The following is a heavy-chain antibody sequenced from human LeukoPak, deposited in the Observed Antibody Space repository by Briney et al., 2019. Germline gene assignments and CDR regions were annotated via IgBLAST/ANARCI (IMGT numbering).Heavy chain of an antibody. CDR2: IYYSGST. V-gene: IGHV4-59*01. CDR1: GGSISSYY. J-gene: IGHJ4*02. CDR3: ARGNHDFWSGYFYFDY. Sequence: PSETLSLTCTVSGGSISSYYWSWIRQPPGKGLEWIGYIYYSGSTNYNPSLKSRVTISVDTSKNQFSLKLSSVTAADTAVYYCARGNHDFWSGYFYFDYWGQGTLVTVSS. D-gene: IGHD3-3*01.